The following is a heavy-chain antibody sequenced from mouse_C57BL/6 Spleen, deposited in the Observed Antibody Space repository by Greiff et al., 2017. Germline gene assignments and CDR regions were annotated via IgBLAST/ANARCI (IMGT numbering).Heavy chain of an antibody. Sequence: EVQLVESGGGLVKPGGSLKLSCAASGFTFSSYTMSWVRQTPEKRLEWVATISGGGGNTYYPDSVKGRFTISRDNAKNTLYLQMSSLRSEDTALYYCAINYYGSSYGFDYWGQGTTLTVSS. CDR2: ISGGGGNT. D-gene: IGHD1-1*01. V-gene: IGHV5-9*01. CDR3: AINYYGSSYGFDY. J-gene: IGHJ2*01. CDR1: GFTFSSYT.